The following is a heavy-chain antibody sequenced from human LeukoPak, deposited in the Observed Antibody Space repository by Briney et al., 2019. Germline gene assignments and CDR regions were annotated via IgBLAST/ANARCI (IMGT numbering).Heavy chain of an antibody. V-gene: IGHV3-23*01. CDR2: ISGSGGST. CDR1: GFTFSNYA. D-gene: IGHD3-22*01. CDR3: AKVITMIVVVDAFDI. J-gene: IGHJ3*02. Sequence: GGSLRLSCAASGFTFSNYAMSWVRQAPGKGLEWVSAISGSGGSTYYADSVKGRFTISRDNSKNTLYLQMNSLRAEDTAVYYCAKVITMIVVVDAFDIWGQGTMVTVSS.